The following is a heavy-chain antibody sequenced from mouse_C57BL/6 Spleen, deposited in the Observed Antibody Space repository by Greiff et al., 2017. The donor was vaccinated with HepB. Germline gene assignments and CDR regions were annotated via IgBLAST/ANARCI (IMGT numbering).Heavy chain of an antibody. D-gene: IGHD2-13*01. CDR1: GYTFTSYW. J-gene: IGHJ2*01. CDR2: INPSNGGT. CDR3: ARVTGSGY. V-gene: IGHV1-53*01. Sequence: QVQLQQPGTELVKPGASVKLSCKASGYTFTSYWMHWVKQRPGQGLEWIGNINPSNGGTNYNEKIKSKATLTVDKSSSTPYMQLSRLPSAVSAVYYCARVTGSGYWGQGTTLTVSS.